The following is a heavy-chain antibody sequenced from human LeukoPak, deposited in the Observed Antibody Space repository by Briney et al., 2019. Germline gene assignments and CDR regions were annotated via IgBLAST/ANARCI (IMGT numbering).Heavy chain of an antibody. Sequence: SETLSLTCTVSGESISGFYWNWIRQPPGKGLEWIGYMYYSGSTDYNPSLKGRVTISIDTSKNQFSLKLSSVTAADTAVYYCARHQWDPAFDIWGQGTMVTVSS. J-gene: IGHJ3*02. CDR2: MYYSGST. V-gene: IGHV4-59*08. D-gene: IGHD1-26*01. CDR3: ARHQWDPAFDI. CDR1: GESISGFY.